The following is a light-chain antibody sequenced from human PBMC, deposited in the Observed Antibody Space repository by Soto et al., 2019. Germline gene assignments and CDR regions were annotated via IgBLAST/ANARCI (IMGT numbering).Light chain of an antibody. V-gene: IGKV1-5*01. CDR1: QSISSW. Sequence: DIHMTQSPSTLSASVGDRVTITCRASQSISSWLAWYQQKPGKAPKLLIYDASSLESGVPSRFSGSGSGTKFTLNICSLQTDDFVTYYCQQYNSMWTFGQGINVDIK. CDR2: DAS. J-gene: IGKJ1*01. CDR3: QQYNSMWT.